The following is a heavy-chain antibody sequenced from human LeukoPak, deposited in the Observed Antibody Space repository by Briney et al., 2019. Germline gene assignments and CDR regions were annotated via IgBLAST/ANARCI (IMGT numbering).Heavy chain of an antibody. CDR2: IHPNSGGT. CDR3: ARELGSGSSTYYYYGMDV. CDR1: GYTFTCYY. Sequence: ASVKVSCKASGYTFTCYYMHWVRQSPGQGLEWMGWIHPNSGGTNYAQKFQGKVTMTRDTSISTAYMELSRLRSDDTAVYYCARELGSGSSTYYYYGMDVWGQGTTVTVSS. V-gene: IGHV1-2*02. D-gene: IGHD3-10*01. J-gene: IGHJ6*02.